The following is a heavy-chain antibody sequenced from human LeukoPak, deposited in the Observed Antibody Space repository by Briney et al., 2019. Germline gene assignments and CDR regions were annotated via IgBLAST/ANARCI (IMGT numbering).Heavy chain of an antibody. Sequence: GGSLRLSCAASRFTFSTYNMNWGRQAPGKGLEWVSYISTSSSTIYYADSVKGRFSISRDNAKNSLYLQMNSLRDEDTAVYYCTRDKVYGDYVSWYFDLWGRGTLVTVSS. D-gene: IGHD4-17*01. V-gene: IGHV3-48*02. J-gene: IGHJ2*01. CDR1: RFTFSTYN. CDR2: ISTSSSTI. CDR3: TRDKVYGDYVSWYFDL.